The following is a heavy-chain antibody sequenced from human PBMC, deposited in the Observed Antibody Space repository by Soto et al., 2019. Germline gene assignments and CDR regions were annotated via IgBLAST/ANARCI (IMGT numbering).Heavy chain of an antibody. Sequence: SQTLSLPCAISGDSVSSTSTALSWIRQSPSRGLEWLGRTYYRSKWYSDYAVSVKSRITINPDTSKNQFSLQLNSVTPEDTAVYYCARGSYYSGWVWGQGTLVTVS. V-gene: IGHV6-1*01. J-gene: IGHJ4*02. CDR2: TYYRSKWYS. CDR3: ARGSYYSGWV. CDR1: GDSVSSTSTA. D-gene: IGHD6-19*01.